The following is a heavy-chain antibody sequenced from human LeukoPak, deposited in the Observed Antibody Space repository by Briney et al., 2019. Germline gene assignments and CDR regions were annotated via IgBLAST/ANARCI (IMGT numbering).Heavy chain of an antibody. CDR2: FDPEDGGT. J-gene: IGHJ6*02. CDR3: ATGHFTVRGVLEVFYYALDV. D-gene: IGHD3-10*01. Sequence: ASVKVSCKVSGYTLTELSMHWVRQAPGKGLEWMGGFDPEDGGTIYAQKFQGRVTMTEDTSTETAYMELSSLRSEDTDVYYCATGHFTVRGVLEVFYYALDVWGQGTTVTVSS. V-gene: IGHV1-24*01. CDR1: GYTLTELS.